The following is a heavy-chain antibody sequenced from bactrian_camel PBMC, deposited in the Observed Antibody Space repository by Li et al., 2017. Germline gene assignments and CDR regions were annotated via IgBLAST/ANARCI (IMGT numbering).Heavy chain of an antibody. CDR2: IDSGGVT. CDR1: GYSSHSHC. Sequence: VQLVESGGGSVQPGGSLRLSCVVSGYSSHSHCMGWFRQAPGKEREGVAAIDSGGVTSYIDSVKGRFTISRANDKNTVILQMNSLQPNDTAVYYCAARGLTVRRLCFVGNLWGKGTQVTVS. V-gene: IGHV3S53*01. D-gene: IGHD4*01. CDR3: AARGLTVRRLCFVGNL. J-gene: IGHJ4*01.